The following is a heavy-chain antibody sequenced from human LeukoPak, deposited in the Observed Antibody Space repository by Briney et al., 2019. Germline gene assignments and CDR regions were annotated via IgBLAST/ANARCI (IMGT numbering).Heavy chain of an antibody. CDR1: GFTVGSNY. V-gene: IGHV3-7*01. J-gene: IGHJ4*02. CDR3: ARDVNRDFDY. CDR2: IKQDGGAR. D-gene: IGHD2/OR15-2a*01. Sequence: GGSLRLSCTTSGFTVGSNYMSWVRQAPGKGLEWVANIKQDGGARYYVDSVKGRFTISRDNAKNSLYLQMNSLRAEDTAVYYCARDVNRDFDYWGQGTLVIVSS.